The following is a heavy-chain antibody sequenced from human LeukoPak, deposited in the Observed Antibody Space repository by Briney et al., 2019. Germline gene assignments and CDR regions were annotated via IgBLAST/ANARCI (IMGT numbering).Heavy chain of an antibody. V-gene: IGHV3-21*01. J-gene: IGHJ4*02. CDR1: GFTFSSYS. CDR3: AKRRDSSGYSPNDY. CDR2: ISSSSSYI. D-gene: IGHD3-22*01. Sequence: GGSLRLSCAASGFTFSSYSMNWVRQAPGKGLEWVSSISSSSSYIYYADSVKGRFTISRDNSKNTLYLQMNSLRDEDTAVYYCAKRRDSSGYSPNDYWGQGTLVTVSS.